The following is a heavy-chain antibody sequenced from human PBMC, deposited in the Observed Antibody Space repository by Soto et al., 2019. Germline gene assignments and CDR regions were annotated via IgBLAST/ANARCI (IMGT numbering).Heavy chain of an antibody. J-gene: IGHJ6*03. CDR3: AREVVEPAAMGNHYYYMDV. CDR2: IYHSGST. V-gene: IGHV4-31*03. Sequence: SQTLSLTCTVSDGSISSGGYCWSWIRQLPGKGLEWIGYIYHSGSTYYNPPLESRVTISVDTSKNQFSLRLSSVTAADTAVYYRAREVVEPAAMGNHYYYMDVWGKGTTVTVSS. D-gene: IGHD2-2*01. CDR1: DGSISSGGYC.